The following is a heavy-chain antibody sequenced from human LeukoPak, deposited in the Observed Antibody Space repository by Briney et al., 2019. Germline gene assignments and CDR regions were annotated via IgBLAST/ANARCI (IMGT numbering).Heavy chain of an antibody. D-gene: IGHD2-2*01. Sequence: SETRSLTCTVEADSISSYYWSWIRQPAGEGLEWIGRFYTSGRTNSNPSLKSRVTRSVDTSKNQFSLKLSSVTAADTAVYYCARTKYQLPAIPDYYYYYGMDVWGQGTTVTVSS. CDR2: FYTSGRT. V-gene: IGHV4-4*07. CDR3: ARTKYQLPAIPDYYYYYGMDV. J-gene: IGHJ6*02. CDR1: ADSISSYY.